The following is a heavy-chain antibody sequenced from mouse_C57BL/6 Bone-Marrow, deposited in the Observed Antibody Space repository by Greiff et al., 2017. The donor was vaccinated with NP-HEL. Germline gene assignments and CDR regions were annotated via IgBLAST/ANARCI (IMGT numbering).Heavy chain of an antibody. V-gene: IGHV5-4*03. CDR3: ARGDYSNSYYFDY. Sequence: EVMLVESGGGLVKPGGSLKLSCAASGFTFSSYAMSWVRQTPEKRLEWVATISDGGSYTYYPDNVKGRFTISRDNAKNNLYLQMSHLKSEDTAMYYCARGDYSNSYYFDYWGQGTTLTVSS. D-gene: IGHD2-5*01. J-gene: IGHJ2*01. CDR1: GFTFSSYA. CDR2: ISDGGSYT.